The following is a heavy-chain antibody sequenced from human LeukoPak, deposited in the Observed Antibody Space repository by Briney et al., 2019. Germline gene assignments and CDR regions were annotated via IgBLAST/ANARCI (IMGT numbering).Heavy chain of an antibody. Sequence: ASAKVSCKASGYTFTGYYMHWVRQAPGQGLEWMGWINPNSGGTNYAQKFQGRVTMTRDTSISTAYMELSRLRSDDTAVYYCARDKSYGDYTFDYWGQGTLVTVSS. V-gene: IGHV1-2*02. D-gene: IGHD4-17*01. CDR3: ARDKSYGDYTFDY. J-gene: IGHJ4*02. CDR1: GYTFTGYY. CDR2: INPNSGGT.